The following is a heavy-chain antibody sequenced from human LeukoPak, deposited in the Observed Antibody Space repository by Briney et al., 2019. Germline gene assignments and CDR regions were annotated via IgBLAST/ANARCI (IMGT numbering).Heavy chain of an antibody. V-gene: IGHV1-24*01. D-gene: IGHD5-12*01. J-gene: IGHJ4*02. Sequence: GASVKVSCKASGYTFTSYGISWVRQAPGKGLEWMGGFDPEDGETIYAQKFQGRVTMTEDTSTDTAYMELSSLRSEDTAVYYCATDYMTDSGYDTNFDYWGQGTLVTVSS. CDR3: ATDYMTDSGYDTNFDY. CDR2: FDPEDGET. CDR1: GYTFTSYG.